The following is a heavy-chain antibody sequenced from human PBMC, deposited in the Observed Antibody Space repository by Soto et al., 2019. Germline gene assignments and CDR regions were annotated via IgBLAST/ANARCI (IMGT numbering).Heavy chain of an antibody. CDR1: GFTFIDYN. CDR2: ISGSSSYI. J-gene: IGHJ4*02. CDR3: ARDRAFSFDS. D-gene: IGHD3-10*01. Sequence: GGSLRLSCAASGFTFIDYNMNWGRQAPGKGLEWVSSISGSSSYIYYADSVKGRFTISRDNAKNSLYLQMNSLRAEDTAVYYCARDRAFSFDSWGQGTLVTVSS. V-gene: IGHV3-21*01.